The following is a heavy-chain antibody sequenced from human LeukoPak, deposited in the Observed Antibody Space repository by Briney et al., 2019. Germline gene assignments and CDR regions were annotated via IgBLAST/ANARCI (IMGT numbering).Heavy chain of an antibody. J-gene: IGHJ6*03. CDR1: GFTVSNNY. Sequence: PGGSLRHSCAASGFTVSNNYMSWVRQAPGKGLEWVSVIYTGVSTYYADSVKGRFAISRDNSKNTLYLQMNSLRAEDTGVYYCARVRPHPIIDVWGKGTTVTVSS. CDR2: IYTGVST. V-gene: IGHV3-53*01. D-gene: IGHD6-6*01. CDR3: ARVRPHPIIDV.